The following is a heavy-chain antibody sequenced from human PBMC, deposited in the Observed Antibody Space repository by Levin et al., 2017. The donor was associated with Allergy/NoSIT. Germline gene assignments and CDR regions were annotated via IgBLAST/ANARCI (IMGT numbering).Heavy chain of an antibody. CDR1: GYSFTSYW. V-gene: IGHV5-51*01. CDR2: IHPGDSDT. Sequence: GESLKISCKGSGYSFTSYWIGWVRQMPGKGLEWMGIIHPGDSDTRYSPSFQGQVTISADKSITTAYLQWSSLKASDTAMYYCARIPPALVRGVDYYYYLDVWGKGTTVTVSS. D-gene: IGHD3-10*01. J-gene: IGHJ6*03. CDR3: ARIPPALVRGVDYYYYLDV.